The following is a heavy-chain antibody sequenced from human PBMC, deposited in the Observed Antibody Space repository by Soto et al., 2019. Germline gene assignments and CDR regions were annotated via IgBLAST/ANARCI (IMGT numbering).Heavy chain of an antibody. V-gene: IGHV3-7*01. J-gene: IGHJ6*03. CDR1: GLTVCSSW. D-gene: IGHD2-2*01. Sequence: PGGCLGLSCAASGLTVCSSWMSWVRKETGKGLEWVANIKQDGSEKYYVDSVKGRFTISRDNAKNSLYLQMNSLRAEDTAVYYCARGYCSSTSGYAAYYSYLDFWGKGTTVTGS. CDR2: IKQDGSEK. CDR3: ARGYCSSTSGYAAYYSYLDF.